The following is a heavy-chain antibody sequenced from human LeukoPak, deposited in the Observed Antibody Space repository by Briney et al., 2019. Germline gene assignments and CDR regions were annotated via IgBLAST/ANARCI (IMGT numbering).Heavy chain of an antibody. D-gene: IGHD2-15*01. V-gene: IGHV3-23*01. CDR2: ISGSGGST. CDR3: AKGGYCSGGSRYGLFDY. Sequence: PGGSLRLSCAVSGITLSNYGMSWLRQAPGKGLEWVAGISGSGGSTNYADSVKGRFTISRDSPKNILFLQMNSLRAEDTAVYYCAKGGYCSGGSRYGLFDYWGQGTLVTVSS. CDR1: GITLSNYG. J-gene: IGHJ4*02.